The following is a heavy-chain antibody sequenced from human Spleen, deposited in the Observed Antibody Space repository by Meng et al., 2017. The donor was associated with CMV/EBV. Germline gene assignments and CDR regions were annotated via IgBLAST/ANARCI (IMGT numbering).Heavy chain of an antibody. Sequence: SVKVSCKASGDTFSSYTLSWVRQAPGQGLEWMGRIIPVVGITHYAQKFQARVTITADKSTSTAYMELSSLTSGDTAIYNCAVEGVHSPFDFWGQGTLVTVSS. CDR2: IIPVVGIT. D-gene: IGHD1-1*01. J-gene: IGHJ4*02. CDR3: AVEGVHSPFDF. CDR1: GDTFSSYT. V-gene: IGHV1-69*02.